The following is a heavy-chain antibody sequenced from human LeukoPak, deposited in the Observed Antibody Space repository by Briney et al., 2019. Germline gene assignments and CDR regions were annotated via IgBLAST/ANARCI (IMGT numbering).Heavy chain of an antibody. CDR1: GFTFDDYA. CDR2: ISWNSGSI. J-gene: IGHJ4*02. CDR3: AKVSEVRGADY. D-gene: IGHD3-10*01. Sequence: GRSLRLSCAASGFTFDDYAMHLVRQAPGKGLEWVSGISWNSGSIGYADSVKGRFTISRDNAKNSLYLQMNSLRAEDTALYYCAKVSEVRGADYWGQGTLVTVSS. V-gene: IGHV3-9*01.